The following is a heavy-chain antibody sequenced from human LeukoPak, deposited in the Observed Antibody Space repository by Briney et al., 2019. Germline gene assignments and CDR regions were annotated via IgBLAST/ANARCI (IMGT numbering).Heavy chain of an antibody. Sequence: PGGSLRLSCAASGFTFNSYEMNWVRQAPGKGLEWVSYISSSGSSTQYADSVKGRFTISRDNSKNTLYLQMNSLRAEDTAVYYCAKDFDGYTYGNLDFWGQGTLVTVSS. CDR2: ISSSGSST. D-gene: IGHD5-18*01. CDR1: GFTFNSYE. V-gene: IGHV3-48*03. CDR3: AKDFDGYTYGNLDF. J-gene: IGHJ4*02.